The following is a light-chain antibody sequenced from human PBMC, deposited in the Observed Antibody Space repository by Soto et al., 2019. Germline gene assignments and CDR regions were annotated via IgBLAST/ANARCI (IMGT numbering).Light chain of an antibody. J-gene: IGKJ5*01. CDR2: ASS. Sequence: DIQLTQSPSFLSVSVGDRVTISCRASQGISSYLAWYQQTPGKAPKLLIYASSTLQSGVPSRFSGSGSGTEFTLTIGSLQPEDFATYYCQQLNTFPVTFGQGTRLDI. CDR1: QGISSY. V-gene: IGKV1-9*01. CDR3: QQLNTFPVT.